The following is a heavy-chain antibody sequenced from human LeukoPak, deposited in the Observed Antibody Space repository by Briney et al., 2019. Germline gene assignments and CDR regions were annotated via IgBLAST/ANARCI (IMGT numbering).Heavy chain of an antibody. CDR1: GGSFSGYS. CDR2: INHSGAT. V-gene: IGHV4-34*01. Sequence: SETLSLTCAVYGGSFSGYSWSWVRQPPGEGLEWIGEINHSGATNYNPSLKSRVTISVDTSKNQFSLKLRSVTAADTAVYYCARGRGGNYAGSLDSWGQGTLVTVPS. CDR3: ARGRGGNYAGSLDS. J-gene: IGHJ4*02. D-gene: IGHD4-23*01.